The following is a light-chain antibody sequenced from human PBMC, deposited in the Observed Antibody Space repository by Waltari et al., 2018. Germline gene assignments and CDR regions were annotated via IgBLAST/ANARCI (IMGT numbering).Light chain of an antibody. CDR2: WAS. J-gene: IGKJ3*01. Sequence: DIVMTQSPDSLAVSLGERATITCKSGQSLLFNANNKNYLAWFQQKPGQTPKRLIYWASTRESGVPDRFSGSGSGTDFTLTISSLQPADVAVYYCQQYLDTPSFGPGTRVEIK. V-gene: IGKV4-1*01. CDR1: QSLLFNANNKNY. CDR3: QQYLDTPS.